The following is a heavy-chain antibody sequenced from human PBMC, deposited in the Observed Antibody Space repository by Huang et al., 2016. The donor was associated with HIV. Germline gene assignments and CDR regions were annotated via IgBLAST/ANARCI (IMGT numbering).Heavy chain of an antibody. D-gene: IGHD2-8*02. V-gene: IGHV3-53*01. CDR1: GFTVSTNY. CDR3: AKEGDTGAALGY. Sequence: EVQLVESGGGLIQPGGSLRLSCAASGFTVSTNYMTWVRQAPGKWLEGVSLIYSVGTTSYADSVKGRFTISRDDSENTLYLHMTSRRAGDTAVYYCAKEGDTGAALGYWGQGTLVTVS. CDR2: IYSVGTT. J-gene: IGHJ4*02.